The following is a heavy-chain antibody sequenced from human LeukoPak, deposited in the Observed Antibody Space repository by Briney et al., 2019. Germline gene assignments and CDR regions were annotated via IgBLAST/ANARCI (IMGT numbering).Heavy chain of an antibody. D-gene: IGHD3-16*01. V-gene: IGHV4-59*01. Sequence: KPSETLSLTCTVSGGSISSYYWSWIRQPPGKGLEWMGYIYYSGSTNYNPSLKSRVTISVDTSKNQFSLKLSSVTAADTAVYYCARYYYDYVWGSYSFDYWGQGTLVTVSS. CDR2: IYYSGST. CDR1: GGSISSYY. CDR3: ARYYYDYVWGSYSFDY. J-gene: IGHJ4*02.